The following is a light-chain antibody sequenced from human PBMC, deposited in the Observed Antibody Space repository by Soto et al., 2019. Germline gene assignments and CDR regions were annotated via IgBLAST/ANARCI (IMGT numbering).Light chain of an antibody. V-gene: IGKV3-20*01. CDR1: QSVSSNY. CDR2: DVS. CDR3: KQNGNSTT. Sequence: DIVLTQSPGTLSLSPGERATLSCRSSQSVSSNYLAWYQQKPDQAPRLVIYDVSGRATGIPARFSGSGSGTAFIRTITRLEPEDSAVYYCKQNGNSTTFGQVTKVE. J-gene: IGKJ1*01.